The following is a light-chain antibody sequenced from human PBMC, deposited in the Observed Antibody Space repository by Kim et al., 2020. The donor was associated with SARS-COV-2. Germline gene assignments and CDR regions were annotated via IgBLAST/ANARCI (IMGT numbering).Light chain of an antibody. CDR3: NSRDSNDYVV. J-gene: IGLJ2*01. CDR1: SLRSYY. V-gene: IGLV3-19*01. CDR2: GKD. Sequence: ALGQTVRITCQGDSLRSYYATWYQQKPGQAPKVVIYGKDNRPSGVPDRFSGSSSGNTAYLTIIGTQAGDEADYYCNSRDSNDYVVFGGGTKVTVL.